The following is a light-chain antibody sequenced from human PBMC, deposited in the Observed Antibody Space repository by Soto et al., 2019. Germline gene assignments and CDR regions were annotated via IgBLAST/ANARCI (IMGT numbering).Light chain of an antibody. CDR3: SLYTSENAYV. J-gene: IGLJ1*01. CDR2: EGS. CDR1: SNDLGSYDL. V-gene: IGLV2-14*02. Sequence: QSALTQPASVSGSPGQSITISCTGTSNDLGSYDLVSWYQQHPGKAPKLLLYEGSKRPSGVSDRFSGSKSAYTASLTISGLQADDEADYYCSLYTSENAYVFGTGTKLTVL.